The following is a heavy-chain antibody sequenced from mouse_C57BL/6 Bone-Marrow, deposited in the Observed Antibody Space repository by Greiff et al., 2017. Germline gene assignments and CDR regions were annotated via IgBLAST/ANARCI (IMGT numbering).Heavy chain of an antibody. Sequence: VKLVESGPGLVAPSQSLSITCTVSGFSLTSYAISWVRQPPGKGLEWLGVIWTGGGTNYNSALKSRLSISKDNSKSQVFLKMNSLQTDDTARYYCARNSGSSYYWYFDVWGTGTTVTVSS. D-gene: IGHD1-1*01. CDR2: IWTGGGT. J-gene: IGHJ1*03. CDR1: GFSLTSYA. V-gene: IGHV2-9-1*01. CDR3: ARNSGSSYYWYFDV.